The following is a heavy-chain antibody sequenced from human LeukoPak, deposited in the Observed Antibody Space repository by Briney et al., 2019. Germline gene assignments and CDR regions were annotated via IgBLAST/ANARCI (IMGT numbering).Heavy chain of an antibody. CDR2: INPSGGST. D-gene: IGHD6-13*01. J-gene: IGHJ2*01. CDR1: GYSFTSYD. Sequence: ASVTVSCKASGYSFTSYDINWVRQAPGQGLEWMGIINPSGGSTSYAQKFQGRVTMTRDTSTSTVYMELSSLRSEDTAVYYCAGPGPAAAGKRYFDLWGRGTLVTVSS. CDR3: AGPGPAAAGKRYFDL. V-gene: IGHV1-46*01.